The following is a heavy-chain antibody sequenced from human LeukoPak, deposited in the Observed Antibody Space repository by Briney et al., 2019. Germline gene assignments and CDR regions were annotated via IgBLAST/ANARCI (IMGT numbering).Heavy chain of an antibody. Sequence: SETLSLTCAVSGYSISSGYYWGWIRQPPGKGLEWIGSIYHSGSTYYNPSLKSRVTISVDTSKNQFSLKLSSVTAADTAVYYCARVGEQLRLDYWGQGTLVTVSS. D-gene: IGHD6-6*01. CDR3: ARVGEQLRLDY. V-gene: IGHV4-38-2*01. CDR1: GYSISSGYY. CDR2: IYHSGST. J-gene: IGHJ4*02.